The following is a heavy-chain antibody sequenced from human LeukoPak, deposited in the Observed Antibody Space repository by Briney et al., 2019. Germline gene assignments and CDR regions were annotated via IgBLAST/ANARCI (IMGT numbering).Heavy chain of an antibody. CDR2: IYYGGST. J-gene: IGHJ6*02. CDR3: ARRSHCTGDSCYPV. D-gene: IGHD2-15*01. V-gene: IGHV4-39*01. CDR1: GDSMTSCNHY. Sequence: SETLSLTCTVSGDSMTSCNHYWVWIRQPPGKGLEWIGSIYYGGSTYYNPSLKSRVTISQDTSKNQFSLKVNTVTAADTAVYHCARRSHCTGDSCYPVWGQGTTVTVSS.